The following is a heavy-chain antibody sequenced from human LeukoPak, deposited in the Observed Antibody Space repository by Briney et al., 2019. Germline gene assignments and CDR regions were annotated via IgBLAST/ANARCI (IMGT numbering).Heavy chain of an antibody. D-gene: IGHD6-19*01. CDR1: GFIFSSYG. V-gene: IGHV3-48*01. J-gene: IGHJ3*02. CDR3: ARDSEFSAVAGTSFDI. Sequence: GGSLRLSCAASGFIFSSYGMNWVRQAPGKGLEWISYISSGSSTIYYADSVKGRFTISRDNAKNSLYLQMNSLRSDDTAVYYCARDSEFSAVAGTSFDIWGQGTMVTVSS. CDR2: ISSGSSTI.